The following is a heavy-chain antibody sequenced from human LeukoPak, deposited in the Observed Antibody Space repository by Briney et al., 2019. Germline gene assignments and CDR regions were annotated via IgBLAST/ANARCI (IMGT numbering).Heavy chain of an antibody. Sequence: SVKVSCKASGGTFSSYAMSWVRQAPGRGPEWMGGIIPIFGTTHYAQKFQGRVTITADESTSTAYMELSSLRSEDTAVYYCARSYYDSNDYYYGYYFDYWGQGTLVTVSS. CDR3: ARSYYDSNDYYYGYYFDY. V-gene: IGHV1-69*01. CDR1: GGTFSSYA. D-gene: IGHD3-22*01. J-gene: IGHJ4*02. CDR2: IIPIFGTT.